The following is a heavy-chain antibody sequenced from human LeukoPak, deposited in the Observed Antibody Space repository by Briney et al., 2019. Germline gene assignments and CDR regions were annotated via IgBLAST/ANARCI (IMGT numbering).Heavy chain of an antibody. CDR2: FDPEDGET. CDR1: GYTLTELS. J-gene: IGHJ4*02. V-gene: IGHV1-24*01. D-gene: IGHD6-19*01. Sequence: GASVKVSCKVSGYTLTELSMHWVRQAPGKGLEWMGGFDPEDGETIYAQKFRGRVTMTEDTSTDTAYMELSSLRSEDTAVYYCATPYSSGWLFGFDYWGQGTLVTVSS. CDR3: ATPYSSGWLFGFDY.